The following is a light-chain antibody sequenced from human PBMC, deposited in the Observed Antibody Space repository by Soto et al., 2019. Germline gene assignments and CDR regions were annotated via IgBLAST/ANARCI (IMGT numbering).Light chain of an antibody. CDR2: KNN. J-gene: IGLJ1*01. CDR3: AAWDDSLNGPRFV. V-gene: IGLV1-44*01. CDR1: SSNIETNT. Sequence: QSVLTQPPSASGTPGQRVTISCSGSSSNIETNTVNWYQQLPRTAPKLLIYKNNQRPSGVPDRFSGSKSGTSASLAISGLQSEDEADYYCAAWDDSLNGPRFVFGTGTKV.